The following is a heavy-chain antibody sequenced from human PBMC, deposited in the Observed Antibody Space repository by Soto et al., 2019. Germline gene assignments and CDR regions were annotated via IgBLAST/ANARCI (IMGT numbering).Heavy chain of an antibody. J-gene: IGHJ4*02. CDR2: IKQDGSEK. CDR1: GFTFSSYW. D-gene: IGHD6-6*01. Sequence: HPGGSLRLSCAASGFTFSSYWMSWVRRAPGKGLEWVANIKQDGSEKYYVDSVKGRFTISRDNAKNSLYLQMNSLRAEDTAVYYCARARIAARRGDDYWGQGTLVTVSS. V-gene: IGHV3-7*01. CDR3: ARARIAARRGDDY.